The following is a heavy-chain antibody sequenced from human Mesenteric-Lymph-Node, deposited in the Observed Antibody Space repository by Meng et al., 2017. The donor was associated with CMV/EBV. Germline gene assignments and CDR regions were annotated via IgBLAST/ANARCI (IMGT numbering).Heavy chain of an antibody. J-gene: IGHJ5*02. CDR2: IYYSGST. V-gene: IGHV4-39*01. Sequence: GSLRLSCTVSGGSISSSSYYWGWIRQPPGKGLEWIGSIYYSGSTYYNPSLKSRVTISVDTSKNQFSLKLSSVTAADTAVYYCARLGYDFWSGYYHSPVGWFDPWGQGTLVIVSS. CDR1: GGSISSSSYY. D-gene: IGHD3-3*01. CDR3: ARLGYDFWSGYYHSPVGWFDP.